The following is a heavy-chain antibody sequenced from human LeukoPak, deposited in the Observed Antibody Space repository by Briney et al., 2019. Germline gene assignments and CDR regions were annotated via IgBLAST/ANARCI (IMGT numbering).Heavy chain of an antibody. CDR3: AREDGSTWKTWFDP. D-gene: IGHD1-26*01. J-gene: IGHJ5*02. V-gene: IGHV1-18*01. CDR1: GYTFTSYG. Sequence: EASVKVSCKASGYTFTSYGISWVRQAPGQGLEWMGWISAYNGNTNYAQKFQGRVTMTTDTSTSTAYMELRSLRSDDTAVYYCAREDGSTWKTWFDPWGQGTLVTVSS. CDR2: ISAYNGNT.